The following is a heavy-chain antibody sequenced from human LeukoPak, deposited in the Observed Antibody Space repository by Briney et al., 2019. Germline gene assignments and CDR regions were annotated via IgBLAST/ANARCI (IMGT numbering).Heavy chain of an antibody. CDR1: GYSFTSYG. V-gene: IGHV1-18*01. CDR3: ARAIAVAGATMDFQR. CDR2: ISAYNGNT. D-gene: IGHD6-19*01. Sequence: ASVKVSCKASGYSFTSYGISWVRQAPGQGREGMGWISAYNGNTHYEQNLQGRFTMTTDPSTTTAYMELRSLRSDDTAVYYCARAIAVAGATMDFQRWGQGTLVTVSS. J-gene: IGHJ1*01.